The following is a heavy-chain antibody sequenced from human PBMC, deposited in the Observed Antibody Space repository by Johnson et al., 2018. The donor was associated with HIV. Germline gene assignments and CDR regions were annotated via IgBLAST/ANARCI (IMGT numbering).Heavy chain of an antibody. Sequence: QVQLVESGGGVVQPGRSPRLSCAASGFTFSRYGIHWVRQAPGKGLEWVAVISYDGSNKYYADSVKGRFTISRDNSKNTLSLQMNSPRVDDTAIYYCARVRAGRENAFDIWGQGTMVTVSS. V-gene: IGHV3-30*03. CDR1: GFTFSRYG. D-gene: IGHD1-26*01. CDR2: ISYDGSNK. J-gene: IGHJ3*02. CDR3: ARVRAGRENAFDI.